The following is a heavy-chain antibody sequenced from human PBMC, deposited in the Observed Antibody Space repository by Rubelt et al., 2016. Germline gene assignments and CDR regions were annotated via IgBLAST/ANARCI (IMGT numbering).Heavy chain of an antibody. CDR1: VGSLSRYY. Sequence: QVQLRESGPGLVKPSETLSLTCTVSVGSLSRYYWNWLRLPPGKGLEWIGYSQNGGNTRYSSSLRSRASISLDTSENQFSRKLSLVTAADSGVYYCARGREMDSMTNFYYGLDIWGRGTTVSVSS. V-gene: IGHV4-59*01. CDR2: SQNGGNT. CDR3: ARGREMDSMTNFYYGLDI. J-gene: IGHJ6*02. D-gene: IGHD5-24*01.